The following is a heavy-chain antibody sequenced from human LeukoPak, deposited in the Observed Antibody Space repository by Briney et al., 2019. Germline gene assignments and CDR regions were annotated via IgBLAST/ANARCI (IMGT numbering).Heavy chain of an antibody. CDR2: IYYSGST. CDR3: ARVTGYMTEDYFDY. CDR1: GGSISSSSYY. V-gene: IGHV4-61*05. J-gene: IGHJ4*02. Sequence: SETLSLTCTVSGGSISSSSYYWGWIRQPLGKGLEWIGYIYYSGSTNYNPSLKSRVTISVDTSKNQFSLKLNSVTAADTAVYYCARVTGYMTEDYFDYWGQGTLVTVSS. D-gene: IGHD3-9*01.